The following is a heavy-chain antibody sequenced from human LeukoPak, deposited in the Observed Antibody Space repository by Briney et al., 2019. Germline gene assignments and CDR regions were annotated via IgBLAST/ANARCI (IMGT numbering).Heavy chain of an antibody. D-gene: IGHD3-3*01. CDR2: IYYSGST. CDR1: GGSIISSSYY. J-gene: IGHJ4*02. CDR3: ARDTTFGVVIHPHYFDY. V-gene: IGHV4-39*07. Sequence: SAPLSLTCTVSGGSIISSSYYWGGIRQPPGKGLEGIGSIYYSGSTYYKPSLKSRVTISVDTSKNQFSLKLSSVTAADTAVYYCARDTTFGVVIHPHYFDYWGQGTLVTVSS.